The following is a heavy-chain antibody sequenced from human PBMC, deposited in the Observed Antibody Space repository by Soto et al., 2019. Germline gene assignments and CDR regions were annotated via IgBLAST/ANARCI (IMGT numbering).Heavy chain of an antibody. J-gene: IGHJ6*03. CDR3: ARDRGNVLRFLEWFANPMDV. CDR2: IRIDRSDE. D-gene: IGHD3-3*01. Sequence: PGGSLRLSCAASKSIFTGYGMHWVRQTPGKGLEWVAVIRIDRSDEHYADSVKGRFTISRDNAKNSLYLQMNSLRAEDTAVYYCARDRGNVLRFLEWFANPMDVWGKGTTVTVSS. V-gene: IGHV3-33*01. CDR1: KSIFTGYG.